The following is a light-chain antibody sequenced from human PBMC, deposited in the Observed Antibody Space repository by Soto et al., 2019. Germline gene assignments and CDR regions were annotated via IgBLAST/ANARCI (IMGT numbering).Light chain of an antibody. CDR3: SSYTSSSTFAV. CDR2: DVS. V-gene: IGLV2-14*01. J-gene: IGLJ7*01. Sequence: QSVLTQPASVSGSPGQSLTISCTGTSSDVGGYNYVSWYQQHPGKAPKLMIYDVSNRPSGVSNRFSGSKSGNTASLTISGLQAEDEADYYCSSYTSSSTFAVFGGGTQLTVL. CDR1: SSDVGGYNY.